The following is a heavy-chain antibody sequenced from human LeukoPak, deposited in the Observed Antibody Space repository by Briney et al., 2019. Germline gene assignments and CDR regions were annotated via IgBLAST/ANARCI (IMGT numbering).Heavy chain of an antibody. CDR2: VSYTGST. CDR3: ARSRKYGAVTTYSWFDP. CDR1: GGSISSCTYY. J-gene: IGHJ5*02. V-gene: IGHV4-39*01. Sequence: PSETLSLTCTVSGGSISSCTYYWGWIRQPPGRGLEWIASVSYTGSTTYNPSLKSRVTISVDTSKTQFSLKLSSVTAADTAVYYCARSRKYGAVTTYSWFDPWGRGTLVIVSS. D-gene: IGHD4-17*01.